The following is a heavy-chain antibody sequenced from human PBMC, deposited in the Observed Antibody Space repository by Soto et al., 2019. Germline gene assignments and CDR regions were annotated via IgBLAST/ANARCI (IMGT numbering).Heavy chain of an antibody. CDR1: GFTFSSYG. CDR2: ISYDGSNK. D-gene: IGHD3-3*01. CDR3: AKGVTIFGVVIPYYYYMDV. Sequence: GGSLRLSCAASGFTFSSYGMHWVRQAPGKGLEWVAVISYDGSNKYYADSVKGRFTISRDNSKNTLYLQMNSLRAEDTAVYYCAKGVTIFGVVIPYYYYMDVWGKGTTVTVSS. J-gene: IGHJ6*03. V-gene: IGHV3-30*18.